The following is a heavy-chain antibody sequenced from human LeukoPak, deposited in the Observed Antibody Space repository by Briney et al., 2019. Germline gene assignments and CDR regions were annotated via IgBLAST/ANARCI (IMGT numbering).Heavy chain of an antibody. CDR2: ISSSSSTI. Sequence: GGSLRLSCAASGFTFSSYGMSWVRQAPGMGLEWVSYISSSSSTIYYADSVKGRFIISRDNAKNSLYLQMNSLRAEDTAVYYCARDRYPTKWGQGTLVTVSS. J-gene: IGHJ4*02. D-gene: IGHD1-1*01. CDR3: ARDRYPTK. V-gene: IGHV3-48*01. CDR1: GFTFSSYG.